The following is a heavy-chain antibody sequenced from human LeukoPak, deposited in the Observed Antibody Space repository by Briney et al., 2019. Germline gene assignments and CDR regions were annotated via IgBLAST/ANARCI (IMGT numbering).Heavy chain of an antibody. CDR2: IYYSGST. V-gene: IGHV4-31*03. CDR1: GGSISSGGYY. CDR3: ARRLDFWSGYPSYYYYGMDV. J-gene: IGHJ6*02. D-gene: IGHD3-3*01. Sequence: SQTLSLTCTVSGGSISSGGYYWSWIRQHPGKGLEWIGYIYYSGSTYYNPSLKSRVTISVDTSKNQFPLKLSSVTAADTAVYYCARRLDFWSGYPSYYYYGMDVWGQGTTVTVSS.